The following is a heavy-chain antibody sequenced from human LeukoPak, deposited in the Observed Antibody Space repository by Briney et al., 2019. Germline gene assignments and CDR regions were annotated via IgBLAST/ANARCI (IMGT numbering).Heavy chain of an antibody. J-gene: IGHJ4*02. Sequence: ASVKVSCKASGYTFTSYGISWVRQAPGQGLEWMGWISAYNGNTNYAQKLQGSVTMTTDTSTSTAYMELRSLRSDDTAVYYCARAVAGPGYFDYWGQGTLVTVSS. CDR1: GYTFTSYG. V-gene: IGHV1-18*01. CDR3: ARAVAGPGYFDY. CDR2: ISAYNGNT. D-gene: IGHD6-19*01.